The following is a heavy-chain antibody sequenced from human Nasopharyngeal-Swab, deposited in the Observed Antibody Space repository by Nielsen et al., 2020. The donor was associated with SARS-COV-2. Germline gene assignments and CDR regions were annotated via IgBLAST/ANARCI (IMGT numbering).Heavy chain of an antibody. CDR1: GFTFSDYS. D-gene: IGHD3-10*01. J-gene: IGHJ6*03. Sequence: GGSRRLFCGVSGFTFSDYSMRWIRQAPGKGLEWVSYISSSGSTIYYADSVKGRFTISRDNAKNSLYLQMNSLRAEDTAVYYCAWLGVVSYYYMDVWGKGTTVTVSS. CDR2: ISSSGSTI. V-gene: IGHV3-11*04. CDR3: AWLGVVSYYYMDV.